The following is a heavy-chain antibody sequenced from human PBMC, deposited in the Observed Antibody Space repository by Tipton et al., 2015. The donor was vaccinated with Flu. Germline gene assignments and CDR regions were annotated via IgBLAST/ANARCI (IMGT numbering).Heavy chain of an antibody. CDR1: GGSISNYY. CDR2: IYYSGRT. CDR3: ARHIYAQLGPPYFDF. J-gene: IGHJ4*02. D-gene: IGHD1-1*01. V-gene: IGHV4-59*08. Sequence: TLSLTCTVSGGSISNYYWSWIRQPPGKGLEWIGYIYYSGRTNYTPSLKSRVTMSVDTSKSQFYLRLSSLTASDTAVYYCARHIYAQLGPPYFDFWGPGSLVTVSS.